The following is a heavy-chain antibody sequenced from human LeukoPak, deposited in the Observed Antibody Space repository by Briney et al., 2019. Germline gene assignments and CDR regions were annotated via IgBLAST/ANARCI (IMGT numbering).Heavy chain of an antibody. CDR1: GFTFSSYA. V-gene: IGHV3-64*01. CDR3: ARGPYCSGGSCYSAYFDY. D-gene: IGHD2-15*01. CDR2: ISSNGGST. Sequence: GGSLRLSCAASGFTFSSYAMHWVRQAPGKGLEYVSAISSNGGSTYYANSVKGRFTISRDNSKNTLYLQMGSLRAEDMAVYYCARGPYCSGGSCYSAYFDYWGQGTLVTVSS. J-gene: IGHJ4*02.